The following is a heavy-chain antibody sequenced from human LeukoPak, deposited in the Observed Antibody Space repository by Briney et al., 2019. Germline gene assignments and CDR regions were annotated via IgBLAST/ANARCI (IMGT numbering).Heavy chain of an antibody. CDR3: ARDRGGIGYYMDV. V-gene: IGHV3-48*01. J-gene: IGHJ6*03. D-gene: IGHD3-16*02. CDR1: GFTFSNYG. CDR2: ISSSSGNI. Sequence: GGSLRLSCAASGFTFSNYGMHWVRQAPGKGLEWVSYISSSSGNIYYADSVKGRFTISRDNAKTSLYPQMNSLRAEDTALYYCARDRGGIGYYMDVWGKGTTVTVSS.